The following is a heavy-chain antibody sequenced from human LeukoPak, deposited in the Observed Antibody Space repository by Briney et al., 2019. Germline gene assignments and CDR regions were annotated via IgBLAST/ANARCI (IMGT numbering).Heavy chain of an antibody. D-gene: IGHD6-19*01. CDR3: ARTTYSSGPHGGFDP. V-gene: IGHV4-59*08. CDR2: IYYSGST. J-gene: IGHJ5*02. Sequence: SETLSLTCTVSGGSISSYYWSWIRQPPGKGLEWIGYIYYSGSTNYNPSLKSRVTISVDTSKNQFSLKLSSVTAADTAVYYCARTTYSSGPHGGFDPWGQGTLVTVSS. CDR1: GGSISSYY.